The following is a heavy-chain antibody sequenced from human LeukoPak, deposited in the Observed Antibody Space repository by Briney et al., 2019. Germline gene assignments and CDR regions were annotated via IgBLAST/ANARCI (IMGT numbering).Heavy chain of an antibody. D-gene: IGHD3-22*01. CDR2: ISGSCCST. CDR3: AKDAVYYYDSSRS. Sequence: GGSLRLSCAASGFTFSIYGMIGVRQAPGKGLECVSAISGSCCSTYYADSVKGRFTISRDNSKNTLYLQMNSLRAEDTAVYYCAKDAVYYYDSSRSGGQGTLVTVSS. J-gene: IGHJ4*02. CDR1: GFTFSIYG. V-gene: IGHV3-23*01.